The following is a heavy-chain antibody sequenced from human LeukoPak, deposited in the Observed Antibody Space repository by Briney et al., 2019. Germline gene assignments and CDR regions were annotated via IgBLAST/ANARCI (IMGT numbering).Heavy chain of an antibody. J-gene: IGHJ4*02. Sequence: ASVKVSCKASGYTFTSYDINWVRQATRQGLEWMGWMNPNSGSTGYAQKFQGRVTITRNTSISTAYMELSGLRSEDTAVYYCARGRSTGYPYYFEYWGQGTLVTVSS. D-gene: IGHD5-12*01. CDR2: MNPNSGST. CDR3: ARGRSTGYPYYFEY. CDR1: GYTFTSYD. V-gene: IGHV1-8*03.